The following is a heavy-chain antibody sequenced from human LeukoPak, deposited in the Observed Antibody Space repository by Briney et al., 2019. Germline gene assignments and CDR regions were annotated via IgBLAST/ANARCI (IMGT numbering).Heavy chain of an antibody. CDR3: VGSSGYYCDY. V-gene: IGHV3-66*01. CDR2: IYSGGST. D-gene: IGHD3-22*01. CDR1: GFTVSSNY. Sequence: GGSLRPSCAASGFTVSSNYMSWVRQAPGKGLEWVSVIYSGGSTYYADSVKGRFTISRDNSKNTLYLQMNSLRAEDTAVYYCVGSSGYYCDYWGQGTLVTVSS. J-gene: IGHJ4*02.